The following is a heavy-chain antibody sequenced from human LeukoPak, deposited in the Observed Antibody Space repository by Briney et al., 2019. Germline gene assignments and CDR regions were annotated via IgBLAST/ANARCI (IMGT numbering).Heavy chain of an antibody. CDR1: GGSISNY. J-gene: IGHJ6*03. CDR2: IYTSGSN. V-gene: IGHV4-4*07. Sequence: SETLSLTCTVSGGSISNYWSWIRQPAGKGLEWIGRIYTSGSNNYNPSLKSRVTMSVDTSKNQFSLKLSSVTAADTAMYYCAREVADYGGYYYYHYMDVWGKGTTVTISS. D-gene: IGHD4-23*01. CDR3: AREVADYGGYYYYHYMDV.